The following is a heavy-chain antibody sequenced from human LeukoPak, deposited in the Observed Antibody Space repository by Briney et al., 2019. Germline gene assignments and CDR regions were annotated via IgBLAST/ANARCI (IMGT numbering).Heavy chain of an antibody. CDR3: ATGIIELRGADY. CDR2: FDPEDGET. CDR1: GYTLTELS. Sequence: ASVKVSYKVSGYTLTELSMHWVRQAPGKGLEWMGGFDPEDGETIYAQKFQGRVTMTEDTSTDTAYMELSSLRSEDTAVYYCATGIIELRGADYWGQGTLVTVSS. V-gene: IGHV1-24*01. D-gene: IGHD1-7*01. J-gene: IGHJ4*02.